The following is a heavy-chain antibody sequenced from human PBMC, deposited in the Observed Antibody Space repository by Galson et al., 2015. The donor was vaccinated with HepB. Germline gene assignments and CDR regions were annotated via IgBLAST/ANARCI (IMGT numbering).Heavy chain of an antibody. D-gene: IGHD2-2*01. CDR1: GGTFSSYA. J-gene: IGHJ6*02. CDR3: AKDIVVVRERDYYGMDV. V-gene: IGHV1-69*13. Sequence: VKVSCKASGGTFSSYAISWVRQAPGQGLEWMGGIIPIFGTANYAQKFQGRVTITADESTSTAYMELSSLRSEDTAVYYCAKDIVVVRERDYYGMDVWGQGTTVTVSS. CDR2: IIPIFGTA.